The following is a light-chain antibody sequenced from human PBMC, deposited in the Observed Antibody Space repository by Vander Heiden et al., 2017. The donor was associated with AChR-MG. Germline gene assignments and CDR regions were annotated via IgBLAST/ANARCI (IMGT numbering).Light chain of an antibody. V-gene: IGKV3-15*01. CDR2: GAS. CDR3: QQCKKWHPMYT. Sequence: EIVLTQSPASLSVPPGQRVPLSCGACQPASRNFAWYQQKPGQAARLLIYGASTRATSIPARFSGSGSGTDFTLTISILQCEHFAVYYGQQCKKWHPMYTFGEGTKLEI. J-gene: IGKJ2*01. CDR1: QPASRN.